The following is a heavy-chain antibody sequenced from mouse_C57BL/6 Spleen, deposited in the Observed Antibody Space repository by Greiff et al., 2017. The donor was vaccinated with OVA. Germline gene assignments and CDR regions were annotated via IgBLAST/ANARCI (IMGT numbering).Heavy chain of an antibody. CDR3: ARDGGYSNDDAMDY. J-gene: IGHJ4*01. D-gene: IGHD2-12*01. V-gene: IGHV5-16*01. CDR1: GFTFSDYY. Sequence: EVKLVESEGGLVQPGSSMKLSCTASGFTFSDYYMAWVRQVPEKGLEWVANINYDGSSTYYLDSLKSRFIISRDNAKNILYLQMSSLKSEDTATYYCARDGGYSNDDAMDYWGQGTSVTVSS. CDR2: INYDGSST.